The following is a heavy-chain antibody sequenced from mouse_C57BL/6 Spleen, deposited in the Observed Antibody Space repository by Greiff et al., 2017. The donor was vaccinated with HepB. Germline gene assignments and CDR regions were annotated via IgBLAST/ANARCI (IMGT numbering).Heavy chain of an antibody. CDR1: GYTFTDYN. D-gene: IGHD1-1*01. CDR3: ARKAHYYGSVWFAY. J-gene: IGHJ3*01. V-gene: IGHV1-18*01. Sequence: EVQLVESGPEPVKPGASVKIPCKASGYTFTDYNMDWVKQSHGKSLEWIGDINPNNGGTIYNQKFKGKATLTVDKSSSTAYMELRSLTSEDTAVYYCARKAHYYGSVWFAYWGQGTLVTVSA. CDR2: INPNNGGT.